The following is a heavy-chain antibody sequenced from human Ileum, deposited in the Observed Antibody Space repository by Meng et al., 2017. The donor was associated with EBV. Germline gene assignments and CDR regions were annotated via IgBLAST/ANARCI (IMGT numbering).Heavy chain of an antibody. J-gene: IGHJ4*02. CDR3: ARGYGSGRDYFDY. Sequence: QWQRQGSGPGLWKPSGTLSLTFAVSGGSISSSNWWNWVRQPPGKGLEWIGEIYYSGSTIYNPSLKSRVTISVDKSKNLFSLKLSSVTAADTAVYYCARGYGSGRDYFDYWGQGTLVTVSS. CDR2: IYYSGST. CDR1: GGSISSSNW. D-gene: IGHD3-10*01. V-gene: IGHV4-4*02.